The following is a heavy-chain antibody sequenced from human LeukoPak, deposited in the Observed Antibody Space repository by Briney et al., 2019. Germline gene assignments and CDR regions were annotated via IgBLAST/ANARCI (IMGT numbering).Heavy chain of an antibody. J-gene: IGHJ3*02. CDR2: IIPIFGTA. Sequence: SVKVSCKASGGTFSSYAISRVRQAPGQGLEWMGGIIPIFGTANYAQKFQGRVTITADESTSTAYMELSSLRSEDTAVYYCARDGVGTAMDDAFDIWGQGTMVTVSS. V-gene: IGHV1-69*13. CDR3: ARDGVGTAMDDAFDI. D-gene: IGHD5-18*01. CDR1: GGTFSSYA.